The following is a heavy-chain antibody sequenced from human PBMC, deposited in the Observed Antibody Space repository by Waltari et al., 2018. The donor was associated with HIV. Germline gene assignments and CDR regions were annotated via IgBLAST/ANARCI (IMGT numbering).Heavy chain of an antibody. V-gene: IGHV3-30*04. D-gene: IGHD3-22*01. J-gene: IGHJ4*02. CDR3: ARDGHFYDSRPLDY. CDR1: RFTLLHDA. CDR2: ISYGGRNK. Sequence: QVQLVEFGEGVVEPWRSLILSVAASRFTLLHDAQHWVRQAPGKGLEWVAIISYGGRNKYYADSVKGRFTISRDNSKNTVYLQMNSLRGEDTAVYYCARDGHFYDSRPLDYWGQGTLVTVSS.